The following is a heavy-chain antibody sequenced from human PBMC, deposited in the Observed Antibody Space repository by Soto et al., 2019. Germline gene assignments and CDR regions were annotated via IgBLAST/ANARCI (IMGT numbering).Heavy chain of an antibody. CDR3: ARGTTMVRGVHHYYGMDV. CDR2: IIPIFGTA. V-gene: IGHV1-69*12. J-gene: IGHJ6*02. CDR1: GGTFSSYA. Sequence: QVQLVQSGAEVKKPGSSVKVSCKASGGTFSSYAISWVRQAPGQGLEWMGGIIPIFGTANYAQKFQGRVTITADESTSTAYMELSSLRSEDTAVYYCARGTTMVRGVHHYYGMDVWGQGTTVTVSS. D-gene: IGHD3-10*01.